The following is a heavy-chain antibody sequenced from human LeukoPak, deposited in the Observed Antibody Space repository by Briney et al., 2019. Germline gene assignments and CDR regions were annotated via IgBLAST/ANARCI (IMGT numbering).Heavy chain of an antibody. CDR2: IYYSGST. Sequence: SETLSFTCTVSGGSISSYYWSWIRQPPGKGLEWIGYIYYSGSTNYNPSLKSRVTISVDTSKNQFSLKLSSVTAADTAVYYCARARIAAAGYYYYYGMDVWGQGTTVTVSS. CDR3: ARARIAAAGYYYYYGMDV. J-gene: IGHJ6*02. CDR1: GGSISSYY. V-gene: IGHV4-59*01. D-gene: IGHD6-13*01.